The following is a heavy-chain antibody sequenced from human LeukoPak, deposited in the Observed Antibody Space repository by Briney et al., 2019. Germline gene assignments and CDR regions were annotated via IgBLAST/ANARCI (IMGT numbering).Heavy chain of an antibody. D-gene: IGHD3-22*01. CDR1: GFTFSSYE. J-gene: IGHJ4*02. CDR2: ISSRGNAI. V-gene: IGHV3-48*03. Sequence: GGSLRLSCAASGFTFSSYEMSWVRQAPGKGLEWVSYISSRGNAIYYADSVKGRFTIPRDNAKNSLYLQINSLRAEDTAIYYCARVILGYDWAFDYWGQGSLVTVSS. CDR3: ARVILGYDWAFDY.